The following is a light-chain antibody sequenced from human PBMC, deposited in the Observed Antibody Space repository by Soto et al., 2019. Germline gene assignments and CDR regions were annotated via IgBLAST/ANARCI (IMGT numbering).Light chain of an antibody. J-gene: IGKJ4*01. CDR2: AAS. CDR1: QSISTY. CDR3: QQRNSVPLT. V-gene: IGKV1-39*01. Sequence: DIQMTQSPSSLSASVGDRVTITCRASQSISTYLNWYQQKPGKAPILLISAASTLRSGVPSRFSGSGSGTDFSLSISSLQPEDFATYYCQQRNSVPLTFGGGTKVEIK.